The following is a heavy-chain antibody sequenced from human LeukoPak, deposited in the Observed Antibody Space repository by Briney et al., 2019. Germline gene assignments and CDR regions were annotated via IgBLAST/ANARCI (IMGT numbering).Heavy chain of an antibody. D-gene: IGHD4-23*01. CDR1: GFTFSSNW. CDR3: AKGVGNHYYFDY. Sequence: GGSLRLSCVASGFTFSSNWMSWVRQAPGKGLEWVSAISGSGGSTYYADSVKGRFTISRDNSKNTLYLQMNSLRAEDTAVYYCAKGVGNHYYFDYWGQGTLVTVSS. J-gene: IGHJ4*02. V-gene: IGHV3-23*01. CDR2: ISGSGGST.